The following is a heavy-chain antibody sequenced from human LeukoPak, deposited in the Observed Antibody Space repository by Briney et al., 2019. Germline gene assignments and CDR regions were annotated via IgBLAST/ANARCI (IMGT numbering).Heavy chain of an antibody. CDR1: GFAFNTYH. CDR2: ILDNGNSK. Sequence: PGGSLRLSCGASGFAFNTYHMNWVRQAPGKGLEWVSFILDNGNSKAYADSVKGRFTSSRDNSKNTLYLQMNSLRAEDKAVYYCAKEKETYYYGSGSYFPSYYYYGMDVWGQGTTVTVSS. V-gene: IGHV3-23*01. CDR3: AKEKETYYYGSGSYFPSYYYYGMDV. D-gene: IGHD3-10*01. J-gene: IGHJ6*02.